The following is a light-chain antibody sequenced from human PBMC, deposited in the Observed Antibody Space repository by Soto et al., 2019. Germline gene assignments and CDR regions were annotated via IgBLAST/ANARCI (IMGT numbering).Light chain of an antibody. Sequence: EILLTQSPGSLSVSAGERATISCSARQSLSSSYVACYQQKAGHAPRLLIYGSSSRATGIPDRISGSGSATDFPLTISLLPHEDSAVYYCQQYGRPPTFGQGTRLEIK. CDR1: QSLSSSY. J-gene: IGKJ5*01. CDR2: GSS. V-gene: IGKV3-20*01. CDR3: QQYGRPPT.